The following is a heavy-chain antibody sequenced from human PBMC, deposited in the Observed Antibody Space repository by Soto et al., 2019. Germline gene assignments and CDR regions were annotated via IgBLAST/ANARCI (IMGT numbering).Heavy chain of an antibody. Sequence: SETLSLTCTFSCGSISSSSYYWGWIRQPPGKGLEWIGSIYYSGSTYYNPSLKSRVTISVDTSKNQFSLKLSSVTAADTAVYYCARHAISRYSSGSWFDPWGQGTLVTVSS. J-gene: IGHJ5*02. CDR3: ARHAISRYSSGSWFDP. CDR2: IYYSGST. D-gene: IGHD6-19*01. V-gene: IGHV4-39*01. CDR1: CGSISSSSYY.